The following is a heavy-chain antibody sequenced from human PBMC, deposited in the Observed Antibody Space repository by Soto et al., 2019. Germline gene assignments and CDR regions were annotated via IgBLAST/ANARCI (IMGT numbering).Heavy chain of an antibody. CDR2: ISTVSSAT. V-gene: IGHV3-11*06. CDR3: ARYSGSYLSAYFYGMDV. Sequence: QVQLVESGGGLVKPGGSLRLSCAASGFTFSDYYMTWICQAPGKGLEWVSFISTVSSATNYADSVKGRFTISRDNAKNLVYLQMESLRAEHTAVHYCARYSGSYLSAYFYGMDVWGQGATVTVSS. CDR1: GFTFSDYY. J-gene: IGHJ6*02. D-gene: IGHD1-26*01.